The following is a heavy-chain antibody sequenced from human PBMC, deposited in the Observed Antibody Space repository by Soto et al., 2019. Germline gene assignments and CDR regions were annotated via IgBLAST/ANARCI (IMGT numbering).Heavy chain of an antibody. J-gene: IGHJ6*02. D-gene: IGHD6-6*01. V-gene: IGHV3-30*18. CDR1: GFTFSSYG. CDR3: AKDLYSSFYGMDV. Sequence: PGGSLRLSCAASGFTFSSYGMHWVRQAPGKGLEWVAVISYDGSNKYYADSVKGRFTISRDNSKNTLYLQMNSLRAEDTAVYYCAKDLYSSFYGMDVWGQGTTVTVSS. CDR2: ISYDGSNK.